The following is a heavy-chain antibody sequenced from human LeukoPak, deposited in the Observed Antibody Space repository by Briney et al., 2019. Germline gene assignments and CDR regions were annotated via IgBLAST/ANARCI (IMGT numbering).Heavy chain of an antibody. CDR2: VNPNSGST. D-gene: IGHD6-19*01. CDR1: GYTFTGYY. CDR3: AKARWLGGYYFDY. Sequence: ASVKVSCKASGYTFTGYYMHWVRQAPGQGLEWMGWVNPNSGSTSYAQKFQGRVTMTRDTSTSTVYMELSSLRSEDTAVYYCAKARWLGGYYFDYWGQGTLVTVSS. J-gene: IGHJ4*02. V-gene: IGHV1-46*03.